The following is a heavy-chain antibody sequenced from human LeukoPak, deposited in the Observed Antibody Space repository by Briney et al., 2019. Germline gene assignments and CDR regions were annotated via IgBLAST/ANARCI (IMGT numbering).Heavy chain of an antibody. Sequence: SETLSLTCAVYGGSFSGYYWSWIRQPPGKGLEWIGEINHSGSTNYSPSLKSRVTISVDTSKNQFSLKLSSVTAADTAVYYCAELGITMIGGVWGKGTTVTISS. V-gene: IGHV4-34*01. CDR1: GGSFSGYY. CDR2: INHSGST. D-gene: IGHD3-10*02. CDR3: AELGITMIGGV. J-gene: IGHJ6*04.